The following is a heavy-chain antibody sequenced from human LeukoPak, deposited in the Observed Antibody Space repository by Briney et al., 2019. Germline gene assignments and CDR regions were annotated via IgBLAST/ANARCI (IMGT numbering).Heavy chain of an antibody. CDR3: ARVGGDGYNEAFDI. CDR2: VHYSGTT. D-gene: IGHD5-24*01. V-gene: IGHV4-59*01. CDR1: GGSINRNY. J-gene: IGHJ3*02. Sequence: SETLSLTCTVSGGSINRNYWSWIRQAPGKGLEWIGYVHYSGTTDYNPSLKSRLTISVDSSKNQFSLKLTSVTTADTAVYYCARVGGDGYNEAFDIWGQGTMVTVSS.